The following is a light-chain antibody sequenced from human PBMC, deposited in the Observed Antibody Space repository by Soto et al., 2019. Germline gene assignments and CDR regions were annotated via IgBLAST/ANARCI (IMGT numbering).Light chain of an antibody. V-gene: IGLV2-14*01. J-gene: IGLJ1*01. Sequence: QSVLTQPASVSGSPGQSITISCTGTSSDVGNYKYVSWYQQHPGKAPKLMIYEVSNRPSGVSNRFSGSKSGNTASLTISGLQAEDETDYYCFSYTRSGTYVFGTGTKATVL. CDR2: EVS. CDR3: FSYTRSGTYV. CDR1: SSDVGNYKY.